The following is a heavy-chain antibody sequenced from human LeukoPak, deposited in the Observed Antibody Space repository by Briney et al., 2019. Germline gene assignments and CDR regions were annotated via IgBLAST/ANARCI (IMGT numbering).Heavy chain of an antibody. Sequence: SETLSLTCTVSGGSISSGDYYWSWIRQPPGKGLEWIGYIYYSGSTYYNPSLKSRVTISVDTSKNQFSLKLSSVTAADTAVYYCARLVVVAATNYYYGMDVWGQGTTVTVS. J-gene: IGHJ6*02. CDR3: ARLVVVAATNYYYGMDV. V-gene: IGHV4-30-4*01. CDR1: GGSISSGDYY. CDR2: IYYSGST. D-gene: IGHD2-15*01.